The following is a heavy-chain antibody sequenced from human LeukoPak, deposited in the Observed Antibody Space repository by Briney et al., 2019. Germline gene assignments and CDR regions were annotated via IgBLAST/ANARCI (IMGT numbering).Heavy chain of an antibody. D-gene: IGHD6-19*01. CDR2: IYYSGST. V-gene: IGHV4-39*02. Sequence: SETLSLTCTVSGGSIKSSSYFGGSIRQPRGEGVECSANIYYSGSTTSNPSLKSRVTISVDTSKNHISLKLNSVTAADTAVYYCATPGIAVAGTWYWGQGTLVTVSS. CDR1: GGSIKSSSYF. CDR3: ATPGIAVAGTWY. J-gene: IGHJ4*02.